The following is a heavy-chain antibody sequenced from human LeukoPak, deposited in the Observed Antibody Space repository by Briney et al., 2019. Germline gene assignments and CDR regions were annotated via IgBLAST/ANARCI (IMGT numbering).Heavy chain of an antibody. D-gene: IGHD5-24*01. CDR3: AGEMASIDAFDI. CDR1: GGTFSSYA. J-gene: IGHJ3*02. CDR2: IIPIFATA. V-gene: IGHV1-69*13. Sequence: SVKVSCKASGGTFSSYAISWVRQAPGQGLEWMGGIIPIFATANYAQKFHGRVEITADETTSTAYMELSSLRSEDTAVYYCAGEMASIDAFDIWGQGTMVTVSS.